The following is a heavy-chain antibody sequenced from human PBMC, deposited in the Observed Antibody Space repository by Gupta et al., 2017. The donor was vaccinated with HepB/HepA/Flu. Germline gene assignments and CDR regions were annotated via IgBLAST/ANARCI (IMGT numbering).Heavy chain of an antibody. CDR3: AKGRVVRATPAGD. Sequence: QVQLVESGGGVVQPGRSLRLSCAASGFTFSSYGMHWVRQAPGKGLEWVAVISYDGSNKYYADSVKGRFTISRDNSKNTLYLQMNSLRAEDTALYYCAKGRVVRATPAGDWGQGTLVTVSS. J-gene: IGHJ4*02. CDR1: GFTFSSYG. D-gene: IGHD1-26*01. CDR2: ISYDGSNK. V-gene: IGHV3-30*18.